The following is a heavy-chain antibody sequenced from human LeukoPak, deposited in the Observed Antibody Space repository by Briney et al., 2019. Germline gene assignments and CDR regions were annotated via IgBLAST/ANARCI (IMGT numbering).Heavy chain of an antibody. CDR1: GFTFSDYY. D-gene: IGHD3-16*02. V-gene: IGHV3-11*06. Sequence: PGGSLRLSCAASGFTFSDYYMSWIRQAPGKGLEWVSYISSSSSYTNYADSVKGRFTISRDNSKNSLYLQMNSLRAEDTAVYYCARVQAQLSNAFDIWGQGTMVTVSS. CDR2: ISSSSSYT. J-gene: IGHJ3*02. CDR3: ARVQAQLSNAFDI.